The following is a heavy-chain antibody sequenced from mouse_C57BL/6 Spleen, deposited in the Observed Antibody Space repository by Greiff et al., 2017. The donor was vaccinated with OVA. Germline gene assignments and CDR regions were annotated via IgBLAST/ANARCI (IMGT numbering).Heavy chain of an antibody. J-gene: IGHJ1*03. D-gene: IGHD2-5*01. CDR3: TRDYSNWYFDV. CDR1: GYTFTDYE. CDR2: IDPETGGT. V-gene: IGHV1-15*01. Sequence: VQLQQSGAELVRPGASVTLSCKASGYTFTDYEMHWVKQTPVHGLEWIGAIDPETGGTAYNQKFKGKAILTADKSSSTAYIELRSLTSEDSAVYYCTRDYSNWYFDVCGTGTTVTVSS.